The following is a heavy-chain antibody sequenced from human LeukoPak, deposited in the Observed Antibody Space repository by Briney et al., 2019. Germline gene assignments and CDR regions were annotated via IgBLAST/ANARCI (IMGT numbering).Heavy chain of an antibody. Sequence: GGSLRLSCAASGFTFSSYSMNWVRQAPGKGLEWVSFISSSSSYIYYADSVKGRFTISRDNAKNSLYLQMNSLRAEDTAVYYCARAIGTTSLSFDYWGQGTLVTVSS. V-gene: IGHV3-21*01. D-gene: IGHD1-1*01. CDR3: ARAIGTTSLSFDY. CDR2: ISSSSSYI. CDR1: GFTFSSYS. J-gene: IGHJ4*02.